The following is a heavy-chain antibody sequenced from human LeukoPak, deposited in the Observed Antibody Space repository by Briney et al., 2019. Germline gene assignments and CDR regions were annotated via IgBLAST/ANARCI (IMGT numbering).Heavy chain of an antibody. Sequence: PSETLSLTCAVYGGSFSGYYWSWVRQPPGKGLEWIGEINHSGSTNYNPSLKSRVTISVDTSKKQFSLKLSSVTAADTPVYYCARGPYYYGSGSYPWGQRTLVTVPS. V-gene: IGHV4-34*01. CDR1: GGSFSGYY. CDR3: ARGPYYYGSGSYP. D-gene: IGHD3-10*01. CDR2: INHSGST. J-gene: IGHJ4*02.